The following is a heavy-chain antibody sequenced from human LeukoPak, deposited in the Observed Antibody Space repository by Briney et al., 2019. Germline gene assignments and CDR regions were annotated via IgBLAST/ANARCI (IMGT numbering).Heavy chain of an antibody. D-gene: IGHD2-8*01. CDR2: IIPIFGTA. Sequence: GASVKVSCKASGGTFSSYAISWVRQAPGQGLEWMGGIIPIFGTANYAQKFQGRVTITADESTSTAYMELSSLRSEDTAVYYCARAPILYTDHGAGVWSNRGPGSTHYYYYYMDVWGKGTTVTVSS. CDR1: GGTFSSYA. CDR3: ARAPILYTDHGAGVWSNRGPGSTHYYYYYMDV. J-gene: IGHJ6*03. V-gene: IGHV1-69*13.